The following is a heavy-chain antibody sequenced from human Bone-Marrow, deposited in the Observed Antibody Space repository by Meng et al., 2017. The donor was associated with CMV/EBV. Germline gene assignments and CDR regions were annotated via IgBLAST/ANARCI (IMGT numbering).Heavy chain of an antibody. D-gene: IGHD2-2*01. CDR3: ARGPKLGYCSSSLLPCLYYYGMDV. Sequence: SETPSLTCAVSGGSISSSNWWSWVRQPPGKGLEWIGEIYHSWSTNYNPSLKSRVTISVDKSQNQFSLKLSSVTAADTAVYYCARGPKLGYCSSSLLPCLYYYGMDVCGQGTTVTVSS. J-gene: IGHJ6*02. CDR2: IYHSWST. V-gene: IGHV4-4*02. CDR1: GGSISSSNW.